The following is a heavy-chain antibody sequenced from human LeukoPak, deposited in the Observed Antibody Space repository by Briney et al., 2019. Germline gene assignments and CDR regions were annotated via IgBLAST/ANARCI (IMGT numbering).Heavy chain of an antibody. V-gene: IGHV3-23*01. Sequence: GGSLRLSCAASGFSFSSYAMSWVRQAPGKGLEWVSTITASGGSTYYADSVKGRFTISRDNSKNTQYLQINSLRAEDTALYYCAKLVLLARTTGDLNYWGQGTLVTVSS. CDR3: AKLVLLARTTGDLNY. CDR1: GFSFSSYA. D-gene: IGHD1-1*01. CDR2: ITASGGST. J-gene: IGHJ4*02.